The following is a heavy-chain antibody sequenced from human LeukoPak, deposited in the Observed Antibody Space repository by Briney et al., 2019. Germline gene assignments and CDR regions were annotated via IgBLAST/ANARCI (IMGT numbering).Heavy chain of an antibody. CDR1: GFTFSIYG. V-gene: IGHV3-23*01. D-gene: IGHD6-19*01. J-gene: IGHJ5*02. CDR2: ISARGDST. Sequence: GGSLRLSCAASGFTFSIYGMNWVRQAPGKRLEWVSGISARGDSTYYADSVKGRFTISRDNSKNTLDLQMNSLRGEDTAKYYCAKAFGVERGWLVALHHWGQGTLVTVSA. CDR3: AKAFGVERGWLVALHH.